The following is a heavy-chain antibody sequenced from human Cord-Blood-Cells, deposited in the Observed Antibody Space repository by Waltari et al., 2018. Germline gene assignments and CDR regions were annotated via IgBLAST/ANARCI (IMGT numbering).Heavy chain of an antibody. V-gene: IGHV1-8*03. Sequence: QVQLVQSGAEVKKPGASVKVSCKASGYTFTSYDINWVRQATGKGLEWMGWMNPDRGNKGYAQKFQGRVTITRNTSISTAYMELSSLRSEDTAVYYCASHSVAAADDACDIWGQGTMVTVSS. J-gene: IGHJ3*02. CDR1: GYTFTSYD. CDR3: ASHSVAAADDACDI. D-gene: IGHD6-13*01. CDR2: MNPDRGNK.